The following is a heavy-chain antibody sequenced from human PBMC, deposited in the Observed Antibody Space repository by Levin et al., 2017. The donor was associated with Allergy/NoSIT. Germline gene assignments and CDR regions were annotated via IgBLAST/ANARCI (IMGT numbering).Heavy chain of an antibody. J-gene: IGHJ3*02. D-gene: IGHD6-13*01. CDR2: IHPNSGDT. Sequence: GESLKISCKASGYIFTGYYLHWVRQAPGHGLEWMGWIHPNSGDTDYAQKFQGRVTVTRDTSISTAYIELKRLTSDDTTVYYCAMAGTAAAAFDIWGQGTMVTVSS. CDR3: AMAGTAAAAFDI. V-gene: IGHV1-2*02. CDR1: GYIFTGYY.